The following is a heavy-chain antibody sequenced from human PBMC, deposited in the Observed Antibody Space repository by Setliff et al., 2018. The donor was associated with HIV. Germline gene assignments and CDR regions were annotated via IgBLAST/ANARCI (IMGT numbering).Heavy chain of an antibody. J-gene: IGHJ3*02. CDR1: GGSFSGYY. CDR3: ARDGELTDAFDI. D-gene: IGHD1-26*01. Sequence: SETLSLTCAVYGGSFSGYYWSWIRQPPGKGLEWIGEINHSGSTNYNPSLKSRVTMSVDTSKNQFSLKLSSVTAADTAVYYCARDGELTDAFDIWGQGTMVTVSS. CDR2: INHSGST. V-gene: IGHV4-34*01.